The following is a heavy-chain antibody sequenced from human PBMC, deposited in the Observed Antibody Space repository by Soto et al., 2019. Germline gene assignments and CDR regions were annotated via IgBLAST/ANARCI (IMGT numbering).Heavy chain of an antibody. CDR3: ARAEMERIAVAGTDYYYYGMDV. V-gene: IGHV1-69*13. D-gene: IGHD6-19*01. CDR2: IIPIFGTA. J-gene: IGHJ6*02. CDR1: GGTFSSYA. Sequence: RASVKVSCKASGGTFSSYAISWVRQAPGQGLEWMGGIIPIFGTANYAQKFQGRVTITADESTSTAYMELSSLRSEDTAVYYCARAEMERIAVAGTDYYYYGMDVWGQGTTVTVSS.